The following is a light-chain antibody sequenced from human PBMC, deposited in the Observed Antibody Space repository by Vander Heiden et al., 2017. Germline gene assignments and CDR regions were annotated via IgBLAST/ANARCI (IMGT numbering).Light chain of an antibody. CDR2: GNN. J-gene: IGLJ1*01. V-gene: IGLV1-40*01. CDR1: SSNIGATYD. CDR3: QSHDSSLSSFV. Sequence: QSVPTQPPSVSVAPGQSGTISCTGSSSNIGATYDVHWYQQLPGTAPKVIITGNNNRPSGVPERFSGSKSGTSAYLAITGLQAEDEADYYCQSHDSSLSSFVFGTGTKVTVL.